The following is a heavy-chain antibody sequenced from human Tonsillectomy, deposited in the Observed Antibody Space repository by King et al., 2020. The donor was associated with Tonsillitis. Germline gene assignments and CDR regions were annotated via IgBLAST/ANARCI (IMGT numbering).Heavy chain of an antibody. V-gene: IGHV3-23*04. CDR2: ISVRGSGT. D-gene: IGHD4-17*01. CDR1: GFTFSSYA. Sequence: DVQLVESGGGLVQPEESLRLSCIASGFTFSSYALSWGRQAPGKGLVWFSAISVRGSGTYYAESVKGRFPISRDTSKNTSYLQMTSLRAEDTAVYYCARESYGDYDSWGQGTLVTVSS. J-gene: IGHJ5*01. CDR3: ARESYGDYDS.